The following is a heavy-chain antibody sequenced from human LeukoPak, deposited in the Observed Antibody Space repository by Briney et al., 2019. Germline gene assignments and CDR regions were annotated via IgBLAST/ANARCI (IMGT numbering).Heavy chain of an antibody. CDR3: ARTREQWQVLDY. CDR2: IRYDGSNK. J-gene: IGHJ4*02. CDR1: GFTFSSYG. D-gene: IGHD6-19*01. Sequence: GGSLRLSCAASGFTFSSYGMHWVRQAPGKGLEWVAFIRYDGSNKYYADSVKGRFTISRDNSKNMVYLQMNSLRAGDTAVYYCARTREQWQVLDYWGQGTLVTVSS. V-gene: IGHV3-30*02.